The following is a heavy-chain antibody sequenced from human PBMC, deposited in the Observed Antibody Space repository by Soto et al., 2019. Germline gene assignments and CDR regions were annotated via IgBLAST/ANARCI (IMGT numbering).Heavy chain of an antibody. CDR1: GVSITSGAYY. D-gene: IGHD4-17*01. J-gene: IGHJ3*01. Sequence: QVQLQESGPGLVKPSQTLSLTCTLSGVSITSGAYYWTWVRQHPGKGLEWIGYIYYNGNTNFSPSLKSRLTISIDTSKNQFSLKLGSVTAADAAMYYCARARLRAVYAFDFWGQGTMVTVSS. CDR2: IYYNGNT. CDR3: ARARLRAVYAFDF. V-gene: IGHV4-31*03.